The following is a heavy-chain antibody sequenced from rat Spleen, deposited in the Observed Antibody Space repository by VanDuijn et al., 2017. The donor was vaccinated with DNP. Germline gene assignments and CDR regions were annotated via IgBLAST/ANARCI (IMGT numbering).Heavy chain of an antibody. Sequence: EVHLVESGGGLVQPGRSLKLSCAASGFTFSNYDMAWVRQAPTKGLEWVASISPRGGSTYYRDSVKGRFTVSRDNAKSSLYLQMDSLRSEDTATYYCARQGTIAAISTRLFDYWGQGVMATVSS. CDR2: ISPRGGST. CDR3: ARQGTIAAISTRLFDY. J-gene: IGHJ2*01. V-gene: IGHV5-25*01. CDR1: GFTFSNYD. D-gene: IGHD1-2*01.